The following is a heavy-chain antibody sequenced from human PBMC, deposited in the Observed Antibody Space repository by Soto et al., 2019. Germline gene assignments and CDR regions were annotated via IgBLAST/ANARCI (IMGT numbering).Heavy chain of an antibody. Sequence: QVQLVQSGAEVKKPGSSVKVSCKVSGGRFNTNAISWLRQAPGQGLEWMGGIIAIFDKANYAQKFQDRVTMTAVESTSTAYMELSSLRSDDTAVYFCTREAHGGNFESWGQGTLVTVSS. D-gene: IGHD2-15*01. CDR2: IIAIFDKA. J-gene: IGHJ4*02. V-gene: IGHV1-69*12. CDR3: TREAHGGNFES. CDR1: GGRFNTNA.